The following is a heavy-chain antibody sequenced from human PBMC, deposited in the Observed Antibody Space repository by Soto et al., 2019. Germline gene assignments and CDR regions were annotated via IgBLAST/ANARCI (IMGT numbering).Heavy chain of an antibody. J-gene: IGHJ4*02. V-gene: IGHV5-51*01. Sequence: GESLKISCKGSGYRFTSYWIGWVRQMPGKGLEWMGIIYPDDSNTRYSPSFQGQVTISADKSLSTAFLQWSSLKASDTAMYYCTRPSRTDDFDYWGQGTLVTVSS. CDR2: IYPDDSNT. CDR1: GYRFTSYW. CDR3: TRPSRTDDFDY.